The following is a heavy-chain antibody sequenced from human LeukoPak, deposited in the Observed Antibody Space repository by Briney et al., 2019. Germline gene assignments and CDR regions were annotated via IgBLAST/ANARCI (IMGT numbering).Heavy chain of an antibody. CDR2: ISGSGGST. V-gene: IGHV3-23*01. CDR1: GFTFSSYA. D-gene: IGHD1-26*01. CDR3: AKDYQVGATRRYYMDV. Sequence: PGGSLRLSCAASGFTFSSYAMSCVRQAPGKGLEWVSAISGSGGSTYYADSVKGRFTISRDNSKNTLYLQMDSLRAEDTAVYYCAKDYQVGATRRYYMDVWGKGTTVTVSS. J-gene: IGHJ6*03.